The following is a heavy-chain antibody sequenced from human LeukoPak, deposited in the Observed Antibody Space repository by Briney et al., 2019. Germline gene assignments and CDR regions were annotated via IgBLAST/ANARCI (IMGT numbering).Heavy chain of an antibody. CDR2: IRYDGSNQ. CDR1: GFTFSSYG. D-gene: IGHD2-15*01. Sequence: GGPLRLSCAASGFTFSSYGMHWVRQAPGRGLEWVAFIRYDGSNQYYADSVKGRFTISRDNSKSTLYLQMNSLRAEDTAVYYCARVVDNLDYWGQGTLVTVSS. CDR3: ARVVDNLDY. V-gene: IGHV3-30*02. J-gene: IGHJ4*02.